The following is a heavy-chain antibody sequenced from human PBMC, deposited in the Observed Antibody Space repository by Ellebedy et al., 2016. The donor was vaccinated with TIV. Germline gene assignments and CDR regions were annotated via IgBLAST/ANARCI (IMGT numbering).Heavy chain of an antibody. CDR2: IIPIFGTA. Sequence: SVKVSCXASGGTFSSYAISWVRQAPGQGLEWMGGIIPIFGTANYAQKFQGRVTITADESTSTAYMELSSLRSEDTAVYYCASRDIVVVPYKIGELFPVDYWGQGTLVTVSS. D-gene: IGHD2-2*01. CDR3: ASRDIVVVPYKIGELFPVDY. V-gene: IGHV1-69*13. CDR1: GGTFSSYA. J-gene: IGHJ4*02.